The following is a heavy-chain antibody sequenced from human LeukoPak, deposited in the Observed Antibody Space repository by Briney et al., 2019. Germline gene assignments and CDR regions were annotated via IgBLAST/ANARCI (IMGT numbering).Heavy chain of an antibody. CDR2: IIPIFGTA. V-gene: IGHV1-69*05. CDR1: GGTFSSYT. Sequence: SVKVSCKASGGTFSSYTINWVRQAPGQGLEWMGGIIPIFGTANYAQKFQGRVTITTDESTSTAYMELSSLRSDDTAVYYCARDPPPHSSSYWGSYSYYYIDVWGKGTTVTVSS. CDR3: ARDPPPHSSSYWGSYSYYYIDV. D-gene: IGHD3-22*01. J-gene: IGHJ6*03.